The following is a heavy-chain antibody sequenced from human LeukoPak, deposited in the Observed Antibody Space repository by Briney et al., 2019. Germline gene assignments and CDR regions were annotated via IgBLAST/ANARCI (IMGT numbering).Heavy chain of an antibody. J-gene: IGHJ4*02. Sequence: GGSLRLSCAASGFPFSSFEMNWLRQAPGKGRGWVSYISSSGSTIYYADSVKGRFTISRDNAKNSLYLQMNSLRAEDTALYYCAREGGGWYFDYWGQGTLVTVSS. CDR1: GFPFSSFE. V-gene: IGHV3-48*03. CDR3: AREGGGWYFDY. CDR2: ISSSGSTI. D-gene: IGHD6-19*01.